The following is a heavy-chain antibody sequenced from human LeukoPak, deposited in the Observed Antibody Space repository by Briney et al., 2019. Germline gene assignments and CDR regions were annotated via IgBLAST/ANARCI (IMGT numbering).Heavy chain of an antibody. J-gene: IGHJ4*02. CDR1: GDSITSDSYF. CDR3: ARVSSDMFDY. V-gene: IGHV4-39*07. D-gene: IGHD6-19*01. Sequence: SETLSLTCTVSGDSITSDSYFWAWVRQSPGKGLEWIGSIPYTGRPYYNPSLKSRAAISVDTSKNQFSLKFNSVTAADTAVYYCARVSSDMFDYWGQGTLVTVSS. CDR2: IPYTGRP.